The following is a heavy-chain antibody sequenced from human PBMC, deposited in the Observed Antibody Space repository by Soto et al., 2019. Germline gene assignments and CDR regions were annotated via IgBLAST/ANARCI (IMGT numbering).Heavy chain of an antibody. Sequence: LRLSCAASGFTVSSNYMSWVRQAPGKGLEWVSVIYSGGSTYYADSVKGRFTISRDNSKNTLYLQMNSLRADDTAVYYCARAITGTTAFDYWGQGTLVTVSS. J-gene: IGHJ4*02. V-gene: IGHV3-53*01. CDR3: ARAITGTTAFDY. CDR1: GFTVSSNY. D-gene: IGHD1-20*01. CDR2: IYSGGST.